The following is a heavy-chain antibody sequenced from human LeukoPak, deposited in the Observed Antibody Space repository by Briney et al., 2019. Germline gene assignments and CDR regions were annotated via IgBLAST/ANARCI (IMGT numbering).Heavy chain of an antibody. CDR3: ARGVAYYYGSGSYGFDY. J-gene: IGHJ4*02. V-gene: IGHV4-39*07. CDR1: GGSISTSNYY. CDR2: IFYSGST. D-gene: IGHD3-10*01. Sequence: SETLSLTCTVSGGSISTSNYYWGWVRQPPGKGLEWIGNIFYSGSTYYSPSLKSRVTISLDTSKNQFSLKLSSVTAADTAVYYCARGVAYYYGSGSYGFDYWGQGTLVTVSS.